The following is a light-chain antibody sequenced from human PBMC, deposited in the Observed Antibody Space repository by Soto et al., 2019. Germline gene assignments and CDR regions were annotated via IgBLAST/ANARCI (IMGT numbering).Light chain of an antibody. J-gene: IGKJ1*01. CDR2: DAS. Sequence: DIQMTQSPSTLSASVGDSVTITCRASQSISSWLAWYQQKPGKAPKLLIYDASSLESGVPSRFSGSGSGTEFTLTISSLQPDDFATYYCQQYNSYSPTFGQGTKVDIK. CDR3: QQYNSYSPT. V-gene: IGKV1-5*01. CDR1: QSISSW.